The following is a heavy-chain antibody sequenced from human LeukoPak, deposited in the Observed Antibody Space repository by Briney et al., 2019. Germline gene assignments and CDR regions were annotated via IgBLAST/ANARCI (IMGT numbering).Heavy chain of an antibody. CDR3: ARDLGYYRADY. Sequence: GGSLRLSCAASGFTFGSYWMSWVRQAPGKGLEWVANIRGDGSDNHYVDSVRGRFTISRDNAKNSLYLQMNSLRAEDTAVYYCARDLGYYRADYWGQGTLVTVSS. J-gene: IGHJ4*02. D-gene: IGHD1-26*01. CDR2: IRGDGSDN. CDR1: GFTFGSYW. V-gene: IGHV3-7*04.